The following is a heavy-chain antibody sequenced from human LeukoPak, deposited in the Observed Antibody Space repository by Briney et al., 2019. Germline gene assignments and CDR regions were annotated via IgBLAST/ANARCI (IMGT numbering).Heavy chain of an antibody. D-gene: IGHD1-26*01. CDR2: FYSTGIP. V-gene: IGHV4-61*10. Sequence: SETLSLTCTVSGGSVSSGSYYWNWIRQPAGKGPEWIGRFYSTGIPDYNPSLKSRVTISVDTSKNQFSLKLTSVTAADTAVYYCASGGSYFAFDIWGQGTMVTVSS. CDR3: ASGGSYFAFDI. CDR1: GGSVSSGSYY. J-gene: IGHJ3*02.